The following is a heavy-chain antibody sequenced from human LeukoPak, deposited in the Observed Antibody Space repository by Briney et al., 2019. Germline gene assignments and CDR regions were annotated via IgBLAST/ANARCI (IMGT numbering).Heavy chain of an antibody. J-gene: IGHJ3*02. Sequence: SETLSLTCTVSGASISSGDYLWSWIRQPPGMGLEWIGNIYYSGSTNYNPSLKSRVTISVDTSKNQFSLKLSSVTAADTAVYYCARDGVVAATNHDAFDIWGQGTMVTVSS. D-gene: IGHD2-15*01. CDR2: IYYSGST. CDR3: ARDGVVAATNHDAFDI. CDR1: GASISSGDYL. V-gene: IGHV4-61*08.